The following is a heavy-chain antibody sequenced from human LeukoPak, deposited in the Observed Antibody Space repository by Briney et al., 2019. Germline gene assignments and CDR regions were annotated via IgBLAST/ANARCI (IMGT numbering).Heavy chain of an antibody. J-gene: IGHJ6*03. CDR2: INHSGST. V-gene: IGHV4-34*01. CDR1: GGSISSYY. D-gene: IGHD6-6*01. CDR3: ARAKAARPFMDV. Sequence: SETLSLTCTVSGGSISSYYWSWIRQPPGKGLEWIGEINHSGSTNYNPSLKSRVTISVDTSRNQFSLKLSSVTAADTAVYYCARAKAARPFMDVWGKGTTVTVSS.